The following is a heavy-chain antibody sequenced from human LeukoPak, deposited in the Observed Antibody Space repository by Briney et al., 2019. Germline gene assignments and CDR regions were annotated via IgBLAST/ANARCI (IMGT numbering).Heavy chain of an antibody. J-gene: IGHJ4*02. CDR1: GGTFSSYA. V-gene: IGHV1-69*05. Sequence: ASAKVSCKASGGTFSSYAISWVRQAPGQGLEWMGGIIPIFGTANYAQKFQGRVTITTDESTSTAYMELSSLRSEDTAVYYCARNDLGAFDIWGQGTLVTVSS. D-gene: IGHD1-1*01. CDR3: ARNDLGAFDI. CDR2: IIPIFGTA.